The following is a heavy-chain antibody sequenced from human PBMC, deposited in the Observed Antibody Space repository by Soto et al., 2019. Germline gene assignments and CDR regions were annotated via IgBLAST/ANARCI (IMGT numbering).Heavy chain of an antibody. J-gene: IGHJ4*02. CDR3: ARDPPLSMIVVVGVDDF. Sequence: GGSLRLSCAASGFTFSSYWMSWVRQAPGKGLEWVANIKQDGSEKYYVDSVKGRFTISRDNDKGLVYLQMNSLRAEDTAVYYYARDPPLSMIVVVGVDDFWGQGTLVTVSS. D-gene: IGHD3-22*01. CDR2: IKQDGSEK. CDR1: GFTFSSYW. V-gene: IGHV3-7*01.